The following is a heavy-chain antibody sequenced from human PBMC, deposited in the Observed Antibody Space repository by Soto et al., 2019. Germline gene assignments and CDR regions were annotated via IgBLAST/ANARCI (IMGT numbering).Heavy chain of an antibody. J-gene: IGHJ4*02. V-gene: IGHV3-23*01. CDR3: AKGGGYCSGGSCYPFDY. Sequence: PGGSLRLSCAASGFTFSSYAMSWVRQAPGKGLEWVSAISGSGGSTYYADSVKGRFTTSRDNSKNTLYLQMNSLRAEDTAVYYCAKGGGYCSGGSCYPFDYWGQGTLVTVSS. CDR1: GFTFSSYA. CDR2: ISGSGGST. D-gene: IGHD2-15*01.